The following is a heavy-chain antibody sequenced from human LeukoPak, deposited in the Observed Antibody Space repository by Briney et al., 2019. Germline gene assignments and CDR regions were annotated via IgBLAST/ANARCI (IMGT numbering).Heavy chain of an antibody. CDR3: ARAYYYGSGSSTGYYYMDV. D-gene: IGHD3-10*01. CDR1: GYSFTSYW. J-gene: IGHJ6*03. Sequence: GESLKISCKGSGYSFTSYWIGWVRQMPGKGLEWMGIIYPGDSDTRYSPSFQGQVTISADKSISTAYLQWSSLKASDTAMYYCARAYYYGSGSSTGYYYMDVWGKGTTVTVSS. CDR2: IYPGDSDT. V-gene: IGHV5-51*01.